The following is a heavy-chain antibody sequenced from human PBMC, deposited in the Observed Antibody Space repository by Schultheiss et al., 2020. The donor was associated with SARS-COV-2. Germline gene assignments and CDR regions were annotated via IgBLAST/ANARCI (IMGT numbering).Heavy chain of an antibody. CDR2: ISGSGGST. J-gene: IGHJ6*02. Sequence: GESLKISCATSGFTFSNAWMSWVRQAPGKGLEWVSAISGSGGSTYYADSVKGRFTISRDNAKNSLYLQMNSLRAGDTAVYYCARGSNYYGSGSRYYYGMDVWGQGTTVTVSS. CDR3: ARGSNYYGSGSRYYYGMDV. D-gene: IGHD3-10*01. V-gene: IGHV3-21*01. CDR1: GFTFSNAW.